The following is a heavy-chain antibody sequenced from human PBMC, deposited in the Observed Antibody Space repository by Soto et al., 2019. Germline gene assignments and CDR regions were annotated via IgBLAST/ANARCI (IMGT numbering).Heavy chain of an antibody. Sequence: QVQLVQSGAEVKKPGASVKVSCKASGYTFTSYAMHWVRQAPGQRLEWMGWINAGNGNTKYSQKFQGRVTITRDTSASTAYMELSSLRSDDTAVYYCARVKLVATIRGAYYFDYWGQGTLVTVSS. D-gene: IGHD5-12*01. CDR3: ARVKLVATIRGAYYFDY. CDR2: INAGNGNT. V-gene: IGHV1-3*01. J-gene: IGHJ4*02. CDR1: GYTFTSYA.